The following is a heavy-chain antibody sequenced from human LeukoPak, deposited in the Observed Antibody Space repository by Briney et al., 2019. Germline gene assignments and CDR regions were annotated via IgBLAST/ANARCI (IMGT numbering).Heavy chain of an antibody. D-gene: IGHD1-26*01. CDR1: GFTFSRYG. CDR3: ARDDWELLPFDY. V-gene: IGHV3-33*01. CDR2: IWYDGSNK. J-gene: IGHJ4*02. Sequence: PGGSLRLSCAPSGFTFSRYGMHGVRQAPGKGLEWVADIWYDGSNKYYADSVKGRFTISRDNAKNTLYLQMNSLRAEDTAVYYCARDDWELLPFDYWGQGTLVTVSS.